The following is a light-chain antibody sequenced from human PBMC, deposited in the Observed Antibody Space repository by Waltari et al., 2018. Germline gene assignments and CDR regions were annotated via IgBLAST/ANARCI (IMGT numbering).Light chain of an antibody. Sequence: DIQMTQSPSSLSASVGDRVTITCRASQYISPYLNWYQQRQGTAPNLLIYSSSTLQSGVPSRFSGIGSGTDFTLTISSLQPEDFATYYCQQSYTTPYTFGQGTMLEIK. V-gene: IGKV1-39*01. CDR3: QQSYTTPYT. CDR1: QYISPY. J-gene: IGKJ2*01. CDR2: SSS.